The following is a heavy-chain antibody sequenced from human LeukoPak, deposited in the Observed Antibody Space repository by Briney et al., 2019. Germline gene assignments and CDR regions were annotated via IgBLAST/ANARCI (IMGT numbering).Heavy chain of an antibody. CDR1: GFTFSSYA. J-gene: IGHJ4*02. CDR3: ARDFIEQYYYDSSGYGTFDY. CDR2: ISYDGSNK. V-gene: IGHV3-30*04. Sequence: PGGSLRLSCAASGFTFSSYAMHWVRQAPGKGLEWVAVISYDGSNKYYADSVKGRFTISRDNSKNTLYLQMNSLRAEDTAVYYCARDFIEQYYYDSSGYGTFDYWGQGTLVTVSS. D-gene: IGHD3-22*01.